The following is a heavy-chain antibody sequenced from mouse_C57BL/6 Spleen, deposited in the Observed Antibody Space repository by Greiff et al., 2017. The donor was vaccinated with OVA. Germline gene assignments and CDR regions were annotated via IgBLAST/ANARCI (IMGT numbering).Heavy chain of an antibody. J-gene: IGHJ4*01. CDR2: INPSSGYT. CDR3: ARWGSNYYYAMDY. V-gene: IGHV1-4*01. D-gene: IGHD2-5*01. CDR1: GYTFTSYT. Sequence: VQLQQSGAELARPGASVKMSCKASGYTFTSYTMHWVKQRPGQGLEWIGYINPSSGYTKYNQKFKDKATLTADKSSSTVYMQLSSLTSEDSAVYYSARWGSNYYYAMDYWGQGTSVTVSS.